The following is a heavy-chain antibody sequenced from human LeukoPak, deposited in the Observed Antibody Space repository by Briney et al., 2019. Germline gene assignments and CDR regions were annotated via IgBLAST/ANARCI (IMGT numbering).Heavy chain of an antibody. D-gene: IGHD5-24*01. Sequence: PGGSLRLSCAASGLTFSSYDMTWVRQAPGKGLEYVSSINYNGIYIFSADSVKGWFTISRDNAKNSLYLEMNSLRVEDTAFYYCARIGPGRDGSNSFDQWGQGTLVIVSS. CDR3: ARIGPGRDGSNSFDQ. CDR2: INYNGIYI. CDR1: GLTFSSYD. V-gene: IGHV3-21*01. J-gene: IGHJ4*02.